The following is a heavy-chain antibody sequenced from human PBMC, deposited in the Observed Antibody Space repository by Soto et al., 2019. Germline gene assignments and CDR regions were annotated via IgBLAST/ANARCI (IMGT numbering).Heavy chain of an antibody. Sequence: QVQLQQWGAGLLKPSETLSLTCTVYGGSFSGSYWSWIRQPPGKGLEWIGEINHSGGTNYNPSLKSRFTISVDTSKNQSSLKLSSVTAADTAVYYCARRKEWLADWYFDLWGRGTLVTVSS. V-gene: IGHV4-34*01. J-gene: IGHJ2*01. CDR1: GGSFSGSY. D-gene: IGHD6-19*01. CDR2: INHSGGT. CDR3: ARRKEWLADWYFDL.